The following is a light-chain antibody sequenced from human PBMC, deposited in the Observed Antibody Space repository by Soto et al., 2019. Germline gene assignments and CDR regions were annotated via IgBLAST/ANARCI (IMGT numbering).Light chain of an antibody. CDR1: QSVSSD. Sequence: EVVMTQSPATLSLSPGERATLSCRASQSVSSDLAWYQQKPGQAPRPLIYGASTRATDIPARFSGGESGTEFTLAISNLQSEDFGMYYCQQYNDWPPITCGPGTKVDIK. J-gene: IGKJ3*01. CDR3: QQYNDWPPIT. V-gene: IGKV3-15*01. CDR2: GAS.